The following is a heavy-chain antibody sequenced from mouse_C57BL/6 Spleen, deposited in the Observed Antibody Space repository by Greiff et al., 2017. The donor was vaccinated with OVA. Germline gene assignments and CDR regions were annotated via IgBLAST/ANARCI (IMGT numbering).Heavy chain of an antibody. Sequence: QVQLQQPGAELVKPGASVKLSCKASGCTFTSYWMQWVKQRPGQGLEWIGEIDPSDSYTNYNQKFKGKATLTVDTSSSTAYMQLSSLTSEDSAVYYCARRGYGPYYYAMDYWGQGTSVTVSS. D-gene: IGHD1-2*01. V-gene: IGHV1-50*01. CDR2: IDPSDSYT. CDR1: GCTFTSYW. J-gene: IGHJ4*01. CDR3: ARRGYGPYYYAMDY.